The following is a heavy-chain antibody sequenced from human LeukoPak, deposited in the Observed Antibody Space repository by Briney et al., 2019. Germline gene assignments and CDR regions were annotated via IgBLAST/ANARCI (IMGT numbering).Heavy chain of an antibody. V-gene: IGHV3-23*01. Sequence: PGGSLRLSCAASGFTFSTYAMSWVRQAPGKGLQWVSAIGGSGYSTYYADSVRGRFTISRDNSKNTLYLQMHSLRAEDSAVYYCTKNLPVGYFNYWGQGTLVTVSS. CDR1: GFTFSTYA. CDR2: IGGSGYST. D-gene: IGHD1-26*01. CDR3: TKNLPVGYFNY. J-gene: IGHJ4*02.